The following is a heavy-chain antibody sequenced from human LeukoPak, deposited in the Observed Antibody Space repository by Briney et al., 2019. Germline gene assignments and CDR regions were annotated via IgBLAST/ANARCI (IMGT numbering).Heavy chain of an antibody. CDR3: ARDSSPDSATTYYDALDM. J-gene: IGHJ3*02. Sequence: GGSLRLSCAASGFTFSNAWMSWVRQAPGKGLEWVANINGDGDGKRYADSVKDRFTISRDNARSLVFLQIHSLRDEDTALYYCARDSSPDSATTYYDALDMWGQGTMVTVSS. D-gene: IGHD1-1*01. CDR1: GFTFSNAW. CDR2: INGDGDGK. V-gene: IGHV3-7*01.